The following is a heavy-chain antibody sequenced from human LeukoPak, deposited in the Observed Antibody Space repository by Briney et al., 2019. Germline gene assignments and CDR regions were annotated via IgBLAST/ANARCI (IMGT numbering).Heavy chain of an antibody. V-gene: IGHV3-15*01. CDR1: GFTFTNAW. D-gene: IGHD1-26*01. CDR2: IKSKIHGGTT. CDR3: TTDGVGVEGATYDN. J-gene: IGHJ4*02. Sequence: GGSLRLSCAASGFTFTNAWMSWVRQAPGKGLEWVGRIKSKIHGGTTDYAAPVKGRFSISRDDSKNTLYLQMNSLKTEDTAVYYCTTDGVGVEGATYDNWGQGTLVSVSS.